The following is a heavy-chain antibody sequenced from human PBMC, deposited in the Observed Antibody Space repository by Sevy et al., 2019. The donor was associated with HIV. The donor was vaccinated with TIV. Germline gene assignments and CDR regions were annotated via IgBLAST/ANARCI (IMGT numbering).Heavy chain of an antibody. CDR1: GFNFRNFW. D-gene: IGHD1-26*01. V-gene: IGHV3-7*03. Sequence: GGSLRLSCVASGFNFRNFWMSWVRQAPGKGLECVADIKQDGSEAYYVDSVKGQFTISRDNAKNSLYLQMNSLRDEDTDMYFCVRDKEVGASILDAWGQGTPVTVSS. CDR2: IKQDGSEA. CDR3: VRDKEVGASILDA. J-gene: IGHJ5*02.